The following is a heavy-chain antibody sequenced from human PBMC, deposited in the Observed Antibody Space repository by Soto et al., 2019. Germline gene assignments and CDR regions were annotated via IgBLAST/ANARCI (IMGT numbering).Heavy chain of an antibody. D-gene: IGHD6-13*01. CDR3: ARARDSSSREAFDI. CDR2: INAGNGNT. J-gene: IGHJ3*02. V-gene: IGHV1-3*01. Sequence: QVQLVQSGAEVKKPGASVKVSCKASGYTFTSYAMHWVRQAPGQRLEWMGWINAGNGNTKYSQKFQGRVTITRDTSASTAYMELGSLRSEDTAVYYCARARDSSSREAFDIWGQGTMVTVSS. CDR1: GYTFTSYA.